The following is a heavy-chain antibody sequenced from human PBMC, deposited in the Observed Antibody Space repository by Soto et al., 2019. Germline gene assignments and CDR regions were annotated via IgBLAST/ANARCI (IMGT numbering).Heavy chain of an antibody. CDR2: INHSGST. J-gene: IGHJ6*02. CDR3: ATSVVVSTEALDV. D-gene: IGHD2-21*01. CDR1: GGSFSGYY. Sequence: PSETLSLTCAVYGGSFSGYYWSWIRQPPGKGLEWIGEINHSGSTDYNPSLKSRVTISVDTSKNQFSLKLSSVTAADTAVYYCATSVVVSTEALDVWGQGTALTVS. V-gene: IGHV4-34*01.